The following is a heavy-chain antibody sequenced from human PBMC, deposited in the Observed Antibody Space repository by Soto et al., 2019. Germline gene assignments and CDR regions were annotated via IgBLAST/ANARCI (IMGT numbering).Heavy chain of an antibody. Sequence: QVQLVQSGAEVKRPGSSVKVSCKASGDMFRNSAFTWVRQAPGQGLAWMGVIIPLFRKTNVAQNFQGRVTFTADASTSSLYMKASSLTSEDTAVYYCERASLSNGDPNIYFYYGLDVWGQGTTITVSS. V-gene: IGHV1-69*01. CDR3: ERASLSNGDPNIYFYYGLDV. D-gene: IGHD3-10*01. CDR1: GDMFRNSA. J-gene: IGHJ6*02. CDR2: IIPLFRKT.